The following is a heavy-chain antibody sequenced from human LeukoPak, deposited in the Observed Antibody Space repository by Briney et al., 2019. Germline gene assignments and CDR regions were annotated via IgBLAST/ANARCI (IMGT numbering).Heavy chain of an antibody. D-gene: IGHD6-13*01. CDR2: IYYTGST. V-gene: IGHV4-59*01. Sequence: SETLSLTCTVSGGSISTYYWSWIRQPPGKGLEWIGYIYYTGSTNYNPSLKSRVTLSVDTSKNQFSLNLSPVTAADTAVYYCARVDSINWYDSRGYFDYWGQGTLVTVSS. CDR1: GGSISTYY. J-gene: IGHJ4*02. CDR3: ARVDSINWYDSRGYFDY.